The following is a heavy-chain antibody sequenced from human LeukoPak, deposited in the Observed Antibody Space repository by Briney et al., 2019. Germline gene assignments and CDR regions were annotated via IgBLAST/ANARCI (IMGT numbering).Heavy chain of an antibody. CDR2: MNPNSGNT. J-gene: IGHJ4*02. Sequence: GASVKVSCKASGHTFTSYDINWVRQATGQGLEWMGWMNPNSGNTAYAQKFQGRVTMTTDTSTSTAYMELRSLRSDDTAVYYCARTSHYVDIAATIPYGIYYFDYWGQGTLVTVSS. D-gene: IGHD5-12*01. V-gene: IGHV1-8*02. CDR3: ARTSHYVDIAATIPYGIYYFDY. CDR1: GHTFTSYD.